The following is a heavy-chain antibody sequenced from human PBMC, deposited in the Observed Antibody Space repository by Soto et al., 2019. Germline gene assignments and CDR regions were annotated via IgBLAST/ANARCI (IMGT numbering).Heavy chain of an antibody. CDR3: AREEYYDSSGYYSWFDP. D-gene: IGHD3-22*01. J-gene: IGHJ5*02. CDR2: IIPIFGTA. Sequence: QVQLVQSGAEVKKPGSSVKVSCKASGGTFSSYAISWVRQAPGQGLEWMGGIIPIFGTANYAQKFQGRVTSTADESTSTAYMELSSLRSEDTAVYYCAREEYYDSSGYYSWFDPWGQGTLVTVSS. V-gene: IGHV1-69*12. CDR1: GGTFSSYA.